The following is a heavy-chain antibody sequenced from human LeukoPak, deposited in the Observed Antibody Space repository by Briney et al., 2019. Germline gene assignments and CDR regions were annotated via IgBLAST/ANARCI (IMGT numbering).Heavy chain of an antibody. Sequence: LSLTCTVSGGSISSSSYCWGWIRQPPGKGLEWVSYISSSGSTIYYADSVKGRFTISRDNAKNSLYLQMNSLRADDTAVYYCAREKYRWFDPWGQGTLVTVSS. D-gene: IGHD5-18*01. V-gene: IGHV3-11*04. CDR1: GGSISSSSYC. CDR3: AREKYRWFDP. J-gene: IGHJ5*02. CDR2: ISSSGSTI.